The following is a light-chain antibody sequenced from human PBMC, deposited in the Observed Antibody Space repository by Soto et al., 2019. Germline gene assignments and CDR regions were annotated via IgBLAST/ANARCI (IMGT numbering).Light chain of an antibody. J-gene: IGLJ2*01. V-gene: IGLV1-40*01. Sequence: QSVLTQPPSVSGAPGQRGTISCTGSSSNIGAGYDVHWYQQLPGTAPKLVIYGNSNRPSGVPDRFSGSKSGTSASLAITGLQAEDEADYYCQSYDSSLSGHVVFGGGTQLTVL. CDR2: GNS. CDR1: SSNIGAGYD. CDR3: QSYDSSLSGHVV.